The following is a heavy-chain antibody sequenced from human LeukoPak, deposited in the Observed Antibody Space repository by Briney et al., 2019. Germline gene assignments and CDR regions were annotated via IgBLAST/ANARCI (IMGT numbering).Heavy chain of an antibody. CDR3: ARSLYYGSGSSPDY. D-gene: IGHD3-10*01. V-gene: IGHV3-48*01. CDR1: GVMFSSYW. CDR2: ISSSSSTI. J-gene: IGHJ4*02. Sequence: QPGGSLRLSCLDSGVMFSSYWMSWVRQAPGKGLEWVSYISSSSSTIYYADSVKGRFTISRDNAKNSLYLQMNSLRAEDTAVYYCARSLYYGSGSSPDYWGQGTLVTVSS.